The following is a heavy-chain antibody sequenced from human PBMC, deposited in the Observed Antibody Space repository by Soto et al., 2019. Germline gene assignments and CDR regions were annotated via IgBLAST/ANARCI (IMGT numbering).Heavy chain of an antibody. J-gene: IGHJ4*02. D-gene: IGHD6-19*01. CDR3: AKGSSGWYERFDY. Sequence: EVQLLESGGGLVQPGGSLRLSCAASGFTFSSYAMSWVRQAPGKGLEWVSAISGSGGSIYYADSVKGRFTISRDNSKNTLYLQMNSLRAEDTAVYYCAKGSSGWYERFDYWGQGTLVTVSS. CDR1: GFTFSSYA. V-gene: IGHV3-23*01. CDR2: ISGSGGSI.